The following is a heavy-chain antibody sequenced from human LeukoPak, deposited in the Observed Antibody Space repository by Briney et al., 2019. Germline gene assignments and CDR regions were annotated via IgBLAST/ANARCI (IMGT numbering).Heavy chain of an antibody. CDR1: GYTFTVYF. J-gene: IGHJ4*02. V-gene: IGHV1-2*06. D-gene: IGHD2-2*01. CDR2: INPNSGAT. CDR3: ARDYCSSTSCLFDY. Sequence: GASVKVSCKASGYTFTVYFIHWVRQAPGQGLEWMGRINPNSGATDYAQKFQGRVTMTRDTSISTAYVELSRLRSDDTAVYYCARDYCSSTSCLFDYWGQGTLVTVSS.